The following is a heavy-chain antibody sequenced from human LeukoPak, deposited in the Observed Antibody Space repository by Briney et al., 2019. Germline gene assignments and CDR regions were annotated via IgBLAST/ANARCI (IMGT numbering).Heavy chain of an antibody. V-gene: IGHV1-3*01. CDR3: ARGTSVLRFLEWLSDFDY. CDR1: GYTFTSHA. D-gene: IGHD3-3*01. CDR2: INAGNGNT. J-gene: IGHJ4*02. Sequence: ASVKVSCKASGYTFTSHAMHWVRQAPGQRLEWMGWINAGNGNTKYSQKFQGRVTITRDTSASTAYMELSSLRSEDTAVYYCARGTSVLRFLEWLSDFDYWGQGTLVTVSS.